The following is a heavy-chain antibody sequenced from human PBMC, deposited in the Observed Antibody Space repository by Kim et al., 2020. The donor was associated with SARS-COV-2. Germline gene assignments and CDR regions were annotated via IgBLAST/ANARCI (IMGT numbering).Heavy chain of an antibody. CDR2: IDPSDSYT. V-gene: IGHV5-10-1*01. J-gene: IGHJ5*02. Sequence: GESLKISCKGSGYSFTSYWISWVRQMPGKGLEWMGRIDPSDSYTNYSPFFQGHVTISADKSISTAYLQWSSLKASDTAMYYCARQGYCSSTSCYGASNWFDPWGQGTLVTVSS. D-gene: IGHD2-2*01. CDR1: GYSFTSYW. CDR3: ARQGYCSSTSCYGASNWFDP.